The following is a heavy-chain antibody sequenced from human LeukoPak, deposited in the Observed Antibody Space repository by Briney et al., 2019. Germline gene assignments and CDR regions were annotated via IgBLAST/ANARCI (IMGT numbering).Heavy chain of an antibody. CDR3: ARDLEWLLLGWFDP. D-gene: IGHD3-3*01. V-gene: IGHV1-2*02. CDR1: GYTXTGYY. CDR2: INPNSGGT. Sequence: ASVKVSCKASGYTXTGYYMHWVRQAPGQGLEWMGWINPNSGGTNYAQKFQGRVTMTRDTSISTAYMELSRLRSDDTAVYYCARDLEWLLLGWFDPWGQGTLVTVSS. J-gene: IGHJ5*02.